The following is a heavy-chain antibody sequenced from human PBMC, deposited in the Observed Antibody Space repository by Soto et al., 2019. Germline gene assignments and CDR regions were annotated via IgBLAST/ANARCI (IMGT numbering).Heavy chain of an antibody. J-gene: IGHJ6*03. Sequence: PSETLSLTCTVSGGSISSYYWSWIRQPPGKGLEWIGYIYYSGSTNYNPSLKSRVTISVDTSKNQFSLKLSSVTAADTAVYYCARGQYGDYPYYYYYYYMDVWGKGTTVTVSS. CDR3: ARGQYGDYPYYYYYYYMDV. V-gene: IGHV4-59*01. CDR2: IYYSGST. CDR1: GGSISSYY. D-gene: IGHD4-17*01.